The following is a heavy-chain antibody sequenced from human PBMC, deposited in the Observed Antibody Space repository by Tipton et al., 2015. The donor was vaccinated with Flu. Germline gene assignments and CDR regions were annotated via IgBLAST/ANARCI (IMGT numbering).Heavy chain of an antibody. J-gene: IGHJ6*02. V-gene: IGHV3-15*01. CDR1: GFTFSNAW. CDR3: TADLPGTHYYGMGV. D-gene: IGHD6-13*01. CDR2: IKSKTDGGTT. Sequence: GSLRLSCAASGFTFSNAWMSWVRQAPGKGLEWVGRIKSKTDGGTTDYAAPVKGRFTISRDDSKNTLYLQMNSLKTEDTAVYYCTADLPGTHYYGMGVWGQGTTVTVSS.